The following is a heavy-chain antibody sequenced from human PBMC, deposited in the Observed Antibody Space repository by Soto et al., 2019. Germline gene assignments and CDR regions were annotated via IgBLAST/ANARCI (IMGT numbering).Heavy chain of an antibody. V-gene: IGHV3-48*01. CDR3: AKDPXYYYDSSGYHNFDY. Sequence: PGGSLRLSCAATGFTFSSYSMNWVRQAPGKGLEWVSYISSSSSTIYYADSVKGRFTISRDNAKNSLYLQMNSLRAEDTAVYYCAKDPXYYYDSSGYHNFDYWGQGTLVTVSS. J-gene: IGHJ4*02. CDR1: GFTFSSYS. CDR2: ISSSSSTI. D-gene: IGHD3-22*01.